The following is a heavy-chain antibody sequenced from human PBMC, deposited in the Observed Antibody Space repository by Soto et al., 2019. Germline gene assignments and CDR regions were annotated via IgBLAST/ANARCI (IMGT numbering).Heavy chain of an antibody. J-gene: IGHJ4*02. D-gene: IGHD1-26*01. Sequence: SVKVSCRASGGTFSSYAISWVRQAPGQGLEWMGGIIPIFGTANYAQKFQGRVTITVDKSTSTAYMELSSLRSEDTAVYYCARGDPGSYPFDYWGQGTLVTVSS. V-gene: IGHV1-69*06. CDR3: ARGDPGSYPFDY. CDR1: GGTFSSYA. CDR2: IIPIFGTA.